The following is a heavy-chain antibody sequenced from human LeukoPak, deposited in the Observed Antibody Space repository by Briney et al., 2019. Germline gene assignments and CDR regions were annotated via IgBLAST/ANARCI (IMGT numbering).Heavy chain of an antibody. J-gene: IGHJ4*02. V-gene: IGHV3-30*18. Sequence: GGSLRLSCAASGFTFSSDWMHWVRQAPGKGLEWVAVLSYDGSNKYYADSVKGRFTISRDNSKNTVYLQMNSLRAEDTALYYCAKDIFTGIAAAGAIDYWGQGTLVTVSS. CDR3: AKDIFTGIAAAGAIDY. CDR2: LSYDGSNK. CDR1: GFTFSSDW. D-gene: IGHD6-13*01.